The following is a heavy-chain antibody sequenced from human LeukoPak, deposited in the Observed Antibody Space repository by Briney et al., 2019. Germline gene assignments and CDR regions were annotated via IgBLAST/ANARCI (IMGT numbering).Heavy chain of an antibody. CDR2: ISAYNGNT. D-gene: IGHD1-1*01. CDR3: ARDGNTTGTTAKYYFDY. Sequence: ASVKVSCRASGYTFTSYGISWVRQAPGQGLEWMGWISAYNGNTNYAQKLQGRVTMTTDTSTSTAYMELRSLRSDDTAVYYCARDGNTTGTTAKYYFDYWGQGTLVTVSS. V-gene: IGHV1-18*01. CDR1: GYTFTSYG. J-gene: IGHJ4*02.